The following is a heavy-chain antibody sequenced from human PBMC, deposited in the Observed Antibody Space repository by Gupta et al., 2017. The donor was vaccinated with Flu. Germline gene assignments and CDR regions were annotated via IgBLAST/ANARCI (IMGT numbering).Heavy chain of an antibody. CDR3: ARMGTYDGVIDPSYGMDV. CDR2: IIPIFGTA. CDR1: GGTFSSYA. Sequence: QVQLVQSGAEVKKPGSSVKVSCKASGGTFSSYAISWVRQAPGQGLEWMGGIIPIFGTANYAQKFQGRVTITADKSTSTAYMELSSLRSEDTAVYYCARMGTYDGVIDPSYGMDVWGQGTTVTVSS. V-gene: IGHV1-69*06. D-gene: IGHD3-22*01. J-gene: IGHJ6*02.